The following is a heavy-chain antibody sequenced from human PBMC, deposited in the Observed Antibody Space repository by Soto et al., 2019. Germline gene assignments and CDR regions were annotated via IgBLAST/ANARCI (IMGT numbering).Heavy chain of an antibody. CDR2: INPSTLVT. CDR1: GYTLTHYY. V-gene: IGHV1-46*01. CDR3: ARNGQTYDYYFFDK. Sequence: QVQLVQSGAEVKKPGASVKVSCKASGYTLTHYYMHWVRQAPGQGPEWVGVINPSTLVTSYEQTFQGRVTRTRDTSTSTVYMELNSLISEDTAVYYCARNGQTYDYYFFDKWGQGTLVTVSS. J-gene: IGHJ4*02. D-gene: IGHD5-12*01.